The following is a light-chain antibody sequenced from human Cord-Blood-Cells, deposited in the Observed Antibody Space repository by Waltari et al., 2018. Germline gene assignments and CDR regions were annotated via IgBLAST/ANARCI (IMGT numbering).Light chain of an antibody. Sequence: DVVMTQSPLSLPVTLGQPASISCRSSQSLVHSDGNTYLNWFPQRPGQSPRRLIYKVSNRDSGVPDRFSGSGSGTDFTLKISRVEAEDVGVYYCMQGTHWPPTFGGGTKVEIK. CDR1: QSLVHSDGNTY. CDR3: MQGTHWPPT. CDR2: KVS. J-gene: IGKJ4*01. V-gene: IGKV2-30*02.